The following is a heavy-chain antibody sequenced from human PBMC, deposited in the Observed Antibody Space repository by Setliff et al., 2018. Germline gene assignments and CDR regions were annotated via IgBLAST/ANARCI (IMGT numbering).Heavy chain of an antibody. V-gene: IGHV1-18*01. Sequence: ASVKVSCKTSGYAFITFGMSWVRQAPGQGLEWMGWNSVYAREFQGRVTMTIDTPTSTAYMELRSLRSDDTAVYYCARGPPDFVVVPAAAKFDYWGPGTLVTVSS. CDR1: GYAFITFG. J-gene: IGHJ4*02. CDR3: ARGPPDFVVVPAAAKFDY. CDR2: NSVY. D-gene: IGHD2-2*01.